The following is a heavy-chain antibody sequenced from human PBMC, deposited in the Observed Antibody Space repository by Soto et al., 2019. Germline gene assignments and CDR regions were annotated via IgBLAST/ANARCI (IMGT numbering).Heavy chain of an antibody. D-gene: IGHD1-1*01. CDR1: GASITHIGYF. J-gene: IGHJ6*02. CDR2: IHHSGKT. Sequence: QVQLPESGPGLVKPSQTLSLNCTVSGASITHIGYFWPWIRQSPAKGLEWMGYIHHSGKTYYNPSLKSRVTISVDTSKSQVSLKLSSVTAADTAVYYCARASWYNYPPAYAMAVWGQGATVTVSS. V-gene: IGHV4-31*03. CDR3: ARASWYNYPPAYAMAV.